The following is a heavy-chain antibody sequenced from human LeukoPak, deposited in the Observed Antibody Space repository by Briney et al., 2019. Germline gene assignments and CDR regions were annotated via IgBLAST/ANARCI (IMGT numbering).Heavy chain of an antibody. CDR1: GGSISSTSYY. CDR2: IYYSGST. J-gene: IGHJ3*02. V-gene: IGHV4-39*02. D-gene: IGHD3-22*01. CDR3: AREKDYYDSRVAFDI. Sequence: SETLSLTCSVSGGSISSTSYYWGWIRQPPGKGLEWIGSIYYSGSTYYSPSLKSRVTISVDTSKNQFSLKLSSVTAADTAVYYCAREKDYYDSRVAFDIWGQGTMVTVSS.